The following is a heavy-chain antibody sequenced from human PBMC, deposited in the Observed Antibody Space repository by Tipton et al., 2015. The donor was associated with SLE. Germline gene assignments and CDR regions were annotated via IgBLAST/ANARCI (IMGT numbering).Heavy chain of an antibody. J-gene: IGHJ2*01. CDR1: GGSISSYY. Sequence: TLSLTCTVSGGSISSYYWSWIRQPPGKGLEWIGYIYYSGSTNYNPSLKSRVTISVDTSKNQFSLKLSSVTAADAAVYYCARGREPCSFALWARAPLVTVSS. V-gene: IGHV4-59*01. CDR2: IYYSGST. CDR3: ARGREPCSFAL. D-gene: IGHD1-14*01.